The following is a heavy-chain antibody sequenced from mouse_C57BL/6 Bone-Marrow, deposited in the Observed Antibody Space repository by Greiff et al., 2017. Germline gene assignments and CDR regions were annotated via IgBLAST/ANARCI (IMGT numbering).Heavy chain of an antibody. J-gene: IGHJ2*01. V-gene: IGHV1-78*01. D-gene: IGHD1-1*01. Sequence: QVQLQQSDAELVKPGASVKISCKVSGYTFTDHTIHWMKQRPEQGLEWIGYIYPSDGSTKYNEQFKGKATLHADKSSSTAYMQLNSLTSEDSAVYFWARDDTTVVPYFDYWGQGTTLTGSS. CDR3: ARDDTTVVPYFDY. CDR1: GYTFTDHT. CDR2: IYPSDGST.